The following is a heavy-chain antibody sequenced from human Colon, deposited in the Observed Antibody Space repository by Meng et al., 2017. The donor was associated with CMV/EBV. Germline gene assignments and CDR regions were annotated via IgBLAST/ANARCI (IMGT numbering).Heavy chain of an antibody. Sequence: GQLLDAGGGLVQPGGSLRLSCAASGFTFSSYGMNWVRHAPGKGLEWVSGITASGASTYYADSVKGRFTISRDNSKNTLYLQMNSLRADDTAVYYCAKNWGNDFWGQGTLVTVSS. CDR3: AKNWGNDF. D-gene: IGHD3-16*01. CDR2: ITASGAST. J-gene: IGHJ4*02. V-gene: IGHV3-23*01. CDR1: GFTFSSYG.